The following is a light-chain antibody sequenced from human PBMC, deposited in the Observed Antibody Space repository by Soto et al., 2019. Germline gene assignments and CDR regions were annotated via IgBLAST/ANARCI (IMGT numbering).Light chain of an antibody. CDR3: KQYDNLPPLT. V-gene: IGKV1-33*01. J-gene: IGKJ4*01. CDR2: DAS. Sequence: DIQMTQSPSSLSASVGDRVTITFQASQDISNYLNWYQQKPGKAPKLLIYDASNLETGVPSRFSGSGSGTDFTFTISSLQPEDIATYYCKQYDNLPPLTCGGGTKVEIK. CDR1: QDISNY.